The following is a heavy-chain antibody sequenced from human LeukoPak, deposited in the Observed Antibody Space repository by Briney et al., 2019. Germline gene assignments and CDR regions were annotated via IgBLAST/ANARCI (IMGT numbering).Heavy chain of an antibody. CDR2: LNPKTGTT. CDR3: VRDQRRIEVAGYYSDY. CDR1: GFTLTSYY. V-gene: IGHV1-46*01. Sequence: ASVKVSCKASGFTLTSYYFFWVRLAPGQGLEWMGILNPKTGTTRYAQKFQGRVNMTRYTSTSTVYMELSSLRSEDTAIYYCVRDQRRIEVAGYYSDYWGQGTLVTVSS. D-gene: IGHD6-19*01. J-gene: IGHJ4*02.